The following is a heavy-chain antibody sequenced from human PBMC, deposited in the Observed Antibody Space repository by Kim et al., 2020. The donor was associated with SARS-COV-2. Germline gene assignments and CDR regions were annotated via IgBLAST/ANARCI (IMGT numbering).Heavy chain of an antibody. Sequence: GGSLRLSCAASGFTFSSYSMNWVRQAPGKGLEWVSSISSSSSYIYYADSVKGRFTISRDNAKNSLYLQMNSLRAEDTAVYYCARDGDPLYSDAFDIWGQGTMVTVSS. J-gene: IGHJ3*02. CDR3: ARDGDPLYSDAFDI. CDR1: GFTFSSYS. CDR2: ISSSSSYI. D-gene: IGHD2-2*02. V-gene: IGHV3-21*01.